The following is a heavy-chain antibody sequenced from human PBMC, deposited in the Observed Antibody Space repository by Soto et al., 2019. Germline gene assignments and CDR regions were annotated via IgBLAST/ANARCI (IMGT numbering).Heavy chain of an antibody. CDR3: AKRSSSSTFDY. Sequence: PGGSLRLSCAASGFTFSSYWMSWVRQAPGKGLEWVSVISGSDDSTYYADSVKGRFTISRDNSKNTLYLQMNSLRAEDTAVYYCAKRSSSSTFDYWGQGTLVTVSS. CDR1: GFTFSSYW. V-gene: IGHV3-23*01. J-gene: IGHJ4*02. D-gene: IGHD6-6*01. CDR2: ISGSDDST.